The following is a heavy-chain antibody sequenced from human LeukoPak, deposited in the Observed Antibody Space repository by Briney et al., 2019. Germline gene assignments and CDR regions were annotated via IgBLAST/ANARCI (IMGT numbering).Heavy chain of an antibody. Sequence: AGGSLRLSCAASGFTFSDYYMSWIRQAPGKGLEWVSYISSSGSTIYYADSVKGRFTISRDNAKNSLYLQMNSLRAEDTAVYYCARDRKVRGVIYYYYYGMDVWGQGTTVTVSS. V-gene: IGHV3-11*01. J-gene: IGHJ6*02. CDR1: GFTFSDYY. CDR2: ISSSGSTI. D-gene: IGHD3-10*01. CDR3: ARDRKVRGVIYYYYYGMDV.